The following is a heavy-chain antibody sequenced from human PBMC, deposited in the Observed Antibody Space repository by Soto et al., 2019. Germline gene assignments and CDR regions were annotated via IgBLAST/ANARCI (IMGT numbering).Heavy chain of an antibody. Sequence: GGSLRLSCAASVFTFSTYAMNWVRQAPGKGLEWVAVIWYDGGNKYYADSVKGRFTISRDNSKNTLYLQMNSLRAEDTAVYYCARDGGYSYGYVSSWGQGTLVTVSS. J-gene: IGHJ5*02. CDR1: VFTFSTYA. CDR2: IWYDGGNK. CDR3: ARDGGYSYGYVSS. D-gene: IGHD5-18*01. V-gene: IGHV3-33*08.